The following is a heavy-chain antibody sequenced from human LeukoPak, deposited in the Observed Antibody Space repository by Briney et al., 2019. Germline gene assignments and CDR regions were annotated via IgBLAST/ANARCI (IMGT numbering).Heavy chain of an antibody. J-gene: IGHJ4*02. Sequence: GGSLRLSCAASGFTFSSYGMHWVRQAPGKGLEWVAVISYDGSNKYYADSVKGRFTISRDNSKNTLYLQMNSLRAEDTAVYYCAKDRNDGGWLQWGDFDYWGQGTRVSVSS. CDR3: AKDRNDGGWLQWGDFDY. D-gene: IGHD5-24*01. CDR2: ISYDGSNK. CDR1: GFTFSSYG. V-gene: IGHV3-30*18.